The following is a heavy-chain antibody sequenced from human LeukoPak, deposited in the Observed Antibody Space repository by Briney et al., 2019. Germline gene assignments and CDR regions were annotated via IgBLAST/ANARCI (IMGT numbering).Heavy chain of an antibody. Sequence: PSETLSLTCTVSGGSISSSSYYWGWIRQPPGKGPEWIGSIYYSGSTYYNPSLKSRVTISVDTSKNQFSLKLSSVTAADTAVYYCARALQRGWYYYGSSGYYFDYWGQGTLVTVSS. V-gene: IGHV4-39*01. CDR3: ARALQRGWYYYGSSGYYFDY. D-gene: IGHD3-22*01. CDR2: IYYSGST. CDR1: GGSISSSSYY. J-gene: IGHJ4*02.